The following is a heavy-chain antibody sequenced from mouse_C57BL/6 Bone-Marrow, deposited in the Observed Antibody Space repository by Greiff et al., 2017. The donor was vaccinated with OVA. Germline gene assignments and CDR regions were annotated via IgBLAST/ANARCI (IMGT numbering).Heavy chain of an antibody. V-gene: IGHV14-3*01. D-gene: IGHD2-4*01. Sequence: VQLQQSVAELVRPGASVKLSCTASGFNIKNTYMHWVKQRPEQGLEWIGRIDPANGNTKYAPKFQGKATITADTSSNTAYLQLSSLTSEDTAIYYCASRVDEVYYDYDYAMDYWGQGTSVTVSS. CDR3: ASRVDEVYYDYDYAMDY. CDR2: IDPANGNT. CDR1: GFNIKNTY. J-gene: IGHJ4*01.